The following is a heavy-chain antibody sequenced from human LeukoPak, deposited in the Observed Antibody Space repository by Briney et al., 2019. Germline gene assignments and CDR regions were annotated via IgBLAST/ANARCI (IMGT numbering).Heavy chain of an antibody. V-gene: IGHV4-39*01. Sequence: PSETLSLTCTVSGGSISSTNYYWGWIRQPPGKGLEWIGSIYYSGSTYYNPSLKSRVTISVDTSTDQFSLKLSSVTAADTAVYYCARGSGSYMDYMDVWAKGPRSPSP. CDR1: GGSISSTNYY. CDR3: ARGSGSYMDYMDV. D-gene: IGHD1-26*01. J-gene: IGHJ6*03. CDR2: IYYSGST.